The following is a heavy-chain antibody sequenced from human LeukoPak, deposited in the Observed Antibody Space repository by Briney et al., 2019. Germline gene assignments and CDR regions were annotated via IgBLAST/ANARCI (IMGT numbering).Heavy chain of an antibody. J-gene: IGHJ4*02. Sequence: ASVKVSCKVSGYRLSEISMHWVRQAPGKGLEWMGGFDPEDGERIYAKWFPGRVTLTEDSSKDTSYMELSSLRSEDTALYYCAIIVPMGTLWGYFNHWGQGTLVTVSS. CDR2: FDPEDGER. D-gene: IGHD2/OR15-2a*01. V-gene: IGHV1-24*01. CDR1: GYRLSEIS. CDR3: AIIVPMGTLWGYFNH.